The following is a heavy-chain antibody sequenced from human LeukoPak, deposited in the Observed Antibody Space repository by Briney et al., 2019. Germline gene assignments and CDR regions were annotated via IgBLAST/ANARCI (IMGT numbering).Heavy chain of an antibody. V-gene: IGHV3-21*01. CDR1: GFTFSSYN. Sequence: GGSLRLSCAASGFTFSSYNMNWVRQAPGKGLEWVSSISTSSSYIYYADSVKGRFTISRDNAKNSLYLQMNSLRAEDTAVYYCARDNLDFFDYWGQGTLVTVSS. CDR3: ARDNLDFFDY. J-gene: IGHJ4*02. CDR2: ISTSSSYI.